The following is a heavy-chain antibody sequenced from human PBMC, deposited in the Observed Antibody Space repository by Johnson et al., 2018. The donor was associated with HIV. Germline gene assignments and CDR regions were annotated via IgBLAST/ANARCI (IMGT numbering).Heavy chain of an antibody. CDR2: ISYDGSNK. Sequence: QVQLVESGGGVVQPGRSLRLSCAASGFTFNNFAMHWVRQAPGKGLEWVALISYDGSNKYYADSVKGRFTISRDNSKNTLYLQMNGLRSEDTAVYYGARVEWELGAFDIWGQGTMVTVSS. V-gene: IGHV3-30*04. CDR1: GFTFNNFA. CDR3: ARVEWELGAFDI. D-gene: IGHD1-26*01. J-gene: IGHJ3*02.